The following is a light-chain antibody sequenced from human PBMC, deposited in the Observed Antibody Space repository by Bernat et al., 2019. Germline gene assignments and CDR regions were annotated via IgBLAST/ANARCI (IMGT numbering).Light chain of an antibody. CDR1: SSDVGDYNY. J-gene: IGLJ2*01. CDR3: ISYSGSKYVV. Sequence: HFALTQLPSPSGSLGQSVTISCTGTSSDVGDYNYVSWSQQHPGKAPNLLIFEVNKRPSGVPDRFSASKSGHTASLTVSGLQAEDEADYYCISYSGSKYVVFGGGTKLTVL. CDR2: EVN. V-gene: IGLV2-8*01.